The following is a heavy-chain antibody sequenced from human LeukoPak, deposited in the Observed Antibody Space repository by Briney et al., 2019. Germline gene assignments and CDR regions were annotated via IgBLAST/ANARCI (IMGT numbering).Heavy chain of an antibody. D-gene: IGHD2-15*01. CDR2: INWNGGST. Sequence: PGGSLRLSCAASGFTFDDYGMSWVRQAPGKGLEWVSGINWNGGSTGYADSVKGRFTISRDNAKNSLYLQMNSLRAEDTALYYCARIGGGGLTGYYYYMDVWGKGTTVTVSS. CDR1: GFTFDDYG. CDR3: ARIGGGGLTGYYYYMDV. V-gene: IGHV3-20*04. J-gene: IGHJ6*03.